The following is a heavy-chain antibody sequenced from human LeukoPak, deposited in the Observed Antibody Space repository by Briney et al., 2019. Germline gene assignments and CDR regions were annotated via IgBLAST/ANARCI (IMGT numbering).Heavy chain of an antibody. CDR1: GFTFNSYW. CDR3: AREVYSSGWSSFDY. D-gene: IGHD6-19*01. V-gene: IGHV3-74*01. J-gene: IGHJ4*02. CDR2: INSDGSST. Sequence: GGSLRLSRAASGFTFNSYWMHWVRQAPGKGLVWVSRINSDGSSTIHADSVKGRFTISRDNAKNTLYLQMNSLRAEDTAVYYCAREVYSSGWSSFDYGGQGTLVTVSS.